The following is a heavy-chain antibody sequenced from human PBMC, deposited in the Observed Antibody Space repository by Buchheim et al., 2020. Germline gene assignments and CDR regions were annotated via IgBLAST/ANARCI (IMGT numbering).Heavy chain of an antibody. CDR3: AAGITMVRGVISMGSYFDY. Sequence: QVQLQESGPGLVKPSQTLSLTCTVSGGSISSGGYYWSWIRQHPGKGLEWIGYIYYSGSTYSNPSLKSRVTISVDTSKNQFSLKLSSVTAADTAVYYCAAGITMVRGVISMGSYFDYWGQGTL. J-gene: IGHJ4*02. CDR2: IYYSGST. CDR1: GGSISSGGYY. V-gene: IGHV4-31*03. D-gene: IGHD3-10*01.